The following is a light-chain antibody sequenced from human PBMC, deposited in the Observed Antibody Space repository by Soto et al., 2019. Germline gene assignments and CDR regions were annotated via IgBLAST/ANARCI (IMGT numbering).Light chain of an antibody. CDR2: DAS. CDR3: QHYGGMWT. CDR1: QSITNR. J-gene: IGKJ1*01. V-gene: IGKV1-5*01. Sequence: DIHVTQSRSTLSASVGDRVTITCRASQSITNRLAWYQQKPGKAPKVLIYDASNLEYGVPSRFSGSGFGTEFILTISSLQPDDFATYWCQHYGGMWTFGQGTKVDIK.